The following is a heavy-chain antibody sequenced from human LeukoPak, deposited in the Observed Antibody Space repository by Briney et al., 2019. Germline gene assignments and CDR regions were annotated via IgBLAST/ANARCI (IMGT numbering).Heavy chain of an antibody. J-gene: IGHJ4*02. V-gene: IGHV1-2*02. Sequence: ASVKVSCKASGYTFTGYYIHWVRQAPGQGLEWMGWINPNTGGTNYAQRFQGRVTMTRDTSINTAYMELTRLTSDDTAVYYCATDPCSGGTSSMYHLDYWGQGTLVTVSS. CDR2: INPNTGGT. D-gene: IGHD2-15*01. CDR3: ATDPCSGGTSSMYHLDY. CDR1: GYTFTGYY.